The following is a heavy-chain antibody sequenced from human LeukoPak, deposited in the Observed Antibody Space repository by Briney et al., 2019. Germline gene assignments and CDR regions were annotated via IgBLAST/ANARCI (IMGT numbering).Heavy chain of an antibody. CDR2: ISGSGGST. CDR1: GFTFSSYA. Sequence: GGSLRLSCAASGFTFSSYAMSWVRQAPGKGLEWVSAISGSGGSTYYADSVKGRFPISRDNSKNTLYLQMNSLRAEDTAVYYCAKSVAWFGQDDPYYYYYGMDVWGQGTTVTVSS. J-gene: IGHJ6*02. V-gene: IGHV3-23*01. CDR3: AKSVAWFGQDDPYYYYYGMDV. D-gene: IGHD3-10*01.